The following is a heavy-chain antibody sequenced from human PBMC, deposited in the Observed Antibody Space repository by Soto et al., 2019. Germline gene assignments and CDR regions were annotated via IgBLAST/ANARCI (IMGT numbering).Heavy chain of an antibody. V-gene: IGHV2-26*01. J-gene: IGHJ5*02. CDR2: IFSNDEK. Sequence: FGLMLVNPTETLTLTCTVSGFSLSNARMGVSWIRQPPGKALEWLAHIFSNDEKSYSTSLKSRLTISKDTSKSQVVLTMTNMDPVDTATYYCARITRGRVAAAGTNTNWFDPWGQGTLVTVSS. D-gene: IGHD6-13*01. CDR1: GFSLSNARMG. CDR3: ARITRGRVAAAGTNTNWFDP.